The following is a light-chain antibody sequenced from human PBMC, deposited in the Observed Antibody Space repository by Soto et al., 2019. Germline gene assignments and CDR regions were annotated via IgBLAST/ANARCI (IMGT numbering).Light chain of an antibody. V-gene: IGKV3-15*01. Sequence: EIVMTQSPATLSVSPGERATLACRASQSVSSNLAWYQQKPGQAPRLLIYGASTRDTGIPARFSGSGSGTEFTLTLSSLQSEDFAVYYCQQYNYWPPYTFGQGTKLEIK. CDR2: GAS. CDR3: QQYNYWPPYT. J-gene: IGKJ2*01. CDR1: QSVSSN.